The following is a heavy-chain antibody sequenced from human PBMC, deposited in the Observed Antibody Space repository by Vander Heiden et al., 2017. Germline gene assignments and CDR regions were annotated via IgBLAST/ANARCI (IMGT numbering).Heavy chain of an antibody. Sequence: EVQLVQSGGGLVQPGGSLRLSCGAYGFPFRSYTMTWVRQTPGKGLEWISYISATGVTIYYSQSVEGRFTISRDNVKNSLYLQMNNLRDDDTGVYYCARDPKLYGAFGPYFDYWGQGVLVTVAS. V-gene: IGHV3-48*02. D-gene: IGHD2-15*01. CDR1: GFPFRSYT. J-gene: IGHJ4*02. CDR3: ARDPKLYGAFGPYFDY. CDR2: ISATGVTI.